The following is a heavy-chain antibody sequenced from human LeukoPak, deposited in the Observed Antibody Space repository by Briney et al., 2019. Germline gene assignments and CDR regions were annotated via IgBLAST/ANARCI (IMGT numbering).Heavy chain of an antibody. CDR1: GFSFSSYL. Sequence: GGSPRLSSADPGFSFSSYLMHSVRQAPGGGLGWVSRINSDGSRTSYADSVKGRFTITRDNAKNSLYLQMNSLRAEDTAVYYCACGYSAYPSGYWGQGTLVTVSS. CDR2: INSDGSRT. J-gene: IGHJ4*02. CDR3: ACGYSAYPSGY. V-gene: IGHV3-74*01. D-gene: IGHD5-12*01.